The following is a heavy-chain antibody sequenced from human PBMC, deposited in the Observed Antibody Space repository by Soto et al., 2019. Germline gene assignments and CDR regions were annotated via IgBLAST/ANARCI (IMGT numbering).Heavy chain of an antibody. J-gene: IGHJ6*03. CDR1: GFSFNYAW. CDR3: TPGDLWSGFSSYYYMDV. Sequence: EVQLVESGGGLVKPGGSLRLSCAASGFSFNYAWMTWVRQAPGKGLEWVGLIKSKTDGGTTDYAAPVKGRFSISRDDSKTTLYLQMTSLKTEDTAVYYCTPGDLWSGFSSYYYMDVCGKGTTVTVSS. CDR2: IKSKTDGGTT. V-gene: IGHV3-15*01. D-gene: IGHD3-3*01.